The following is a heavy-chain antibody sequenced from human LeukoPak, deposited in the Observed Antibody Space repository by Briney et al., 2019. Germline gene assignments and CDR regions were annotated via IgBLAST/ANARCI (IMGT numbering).Heavy chain of an antibody. CDR1: GFTFSSYA. V-gene: IGHV3-23*01. CDR2: VSGSGGST. CDR3: ARRPDYVWGSYRFKGRGYFDY. D-gene: IGHD3-16*02. J-gene: IGHJ4*02. Sequence: SGGSLRLSCAASGFTFSSYAMGWVRQAPGKGLEWVPVVSGSGGSTYYADSVKGRCTISRDNSKNTLYLQMNSLRAEDTAVYYCARRPDYVWGSYRFKGRGYFDYWGQGTLVTVSS.